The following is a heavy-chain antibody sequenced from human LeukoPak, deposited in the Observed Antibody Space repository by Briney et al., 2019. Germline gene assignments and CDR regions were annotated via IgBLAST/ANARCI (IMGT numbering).Heavy chain of an antibody. CDR3: AKAYSNSWYYYFDY. D-gene: IGHD6-13*01. Sequence: GGSLRLSCAASGFTFGNCGMSWVRQAPGKGLEWVSAIGGSGGSTYYADSVKGRFTISRDNSKNTLYLQMNSLRAEDTAIYYCAKAYSNSWYYYFDYWGQGTLATVSS. V-gene: IGHV3-23*01. CDR2: IGGSGGST. J-gene: IGHJ4*02. CDR1: GFTFGNCG.